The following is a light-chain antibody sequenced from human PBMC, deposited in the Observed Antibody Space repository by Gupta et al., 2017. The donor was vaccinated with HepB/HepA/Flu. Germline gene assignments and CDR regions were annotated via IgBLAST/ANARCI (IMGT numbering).Light chain of an antibody. V-gene: IGLV1-40*01. J-gene: IGLJ1*01. CDR3: QSSDSTRSGWV. CDR2: NNS. Sequence: QPVLTQPPSVAGAPGQRVTISCTGSSSNIGAGYDVHWYQQLPGTAPKLLIYNNSDRPSGVPDRFSGSKSGTSATLTITGLQAEDEADYYCQSSDSTRSGWVFGSGTKVTVL. CDR1: SSNIGAGYD.